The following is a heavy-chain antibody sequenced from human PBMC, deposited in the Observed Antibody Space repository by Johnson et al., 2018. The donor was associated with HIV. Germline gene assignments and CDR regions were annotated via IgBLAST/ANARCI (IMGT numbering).Heavy chain of an antibody. V-gene: IGHV3-15*01. CDR1: GFTFSNAW. CDR2: IQSKTDGGTT. J-gene: IGHJ3*02. D-gene: IGHD6-13*01. CDR3: TGSSLDACDI. Sequence: VQLVESGGGLVKPGGSLRLSCAASGFTFSNAWMSWVRQAPGKGLEWVGRIQSKTDGGTTDYAAPVKGRFTISRDDSKNTLYLQMNSLKTEDTAVYYCTGSSLDACDIWGQGKRVTVSS.